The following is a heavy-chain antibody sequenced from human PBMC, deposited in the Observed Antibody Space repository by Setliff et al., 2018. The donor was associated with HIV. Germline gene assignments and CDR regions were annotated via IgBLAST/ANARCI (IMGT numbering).Heavy chain of an antibody. CDR2: ISASSVNT. J-gene: IGHJ6*03. CDR3: ARVPVSSYYYYMDV. Sequence: ASVKVSCKASGYTFINYHITWVRQSPGQGLEWVGSISASSVNTNYTQGRVTLTTDISTSTAYMELRSLRSDDSAVYFCARVPVSSYYYYMDVWGKGTTVTVSS. D-gene: IGHD6-13*01. V-gene: IGHV1-18*01. CDR1: GYTFINYH.